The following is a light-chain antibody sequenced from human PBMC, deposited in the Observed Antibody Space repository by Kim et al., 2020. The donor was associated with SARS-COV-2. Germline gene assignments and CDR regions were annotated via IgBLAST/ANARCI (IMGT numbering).Light chain of an antibody. CDR1: ESVSTS. J-gene: IGKJ2*03. CDR2: GAS. V-gene: IGKV3-15*01. CDR3: QQYHTWPES. Sequence: MSQSPATLSASPGETVTLSCRATESVSTSLAWYQQRPGQAPTLLIYGASTRATGIPARFTGSESGSQFTLTIRGLQSEDFAVYHYQQYHTWPESFGRRTK.